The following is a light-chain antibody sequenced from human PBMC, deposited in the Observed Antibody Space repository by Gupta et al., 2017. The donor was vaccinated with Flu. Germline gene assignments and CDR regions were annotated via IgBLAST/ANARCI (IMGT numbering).Light chain of an antibody. CDR2: EVS. Sequence: QSALTQPASVSGSPGQSITISCTGTSSDVGGYNYVSWYQQHPGKAPKLMSYEVSNRPSGVSNRFSGSKSGYTAFLTISGLQAEDDAYYYCSSYTSSSTLVFGGGTKLTVL. CDR1: SSDVGGYNY. CDR3: SSYTSSSTLV. J-gene: IGLJ3*02. V-gene: IGLV2-14*01.